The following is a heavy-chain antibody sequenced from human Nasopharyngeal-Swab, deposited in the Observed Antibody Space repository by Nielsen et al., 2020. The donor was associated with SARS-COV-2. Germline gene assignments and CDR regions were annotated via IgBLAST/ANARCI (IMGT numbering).Heavy chain of an antibody. CDR3: LRGMAGYGWFDP. J-gene: IGHJ5*02. V-gene: IGHV3-74*01. Sequence: GGSLRLSCAASGFTLSSYWMHWVRQAPGKGLVWVSRISSDGGANYADSATGRFTISRDNPKNTVYLQMNSLRDEDTAVYYCLRGMAGYGWFDPWGQGILVTVSS. CDR2: ISSDGGA. D-gene: IGHD2-2*03. CDR1: GFTLSSYW.